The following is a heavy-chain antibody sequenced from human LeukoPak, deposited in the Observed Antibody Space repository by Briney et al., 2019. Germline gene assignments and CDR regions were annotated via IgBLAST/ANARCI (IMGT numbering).Heavy chain of an antibody. Sequence: SETLSLTCAVYGGSFSGYYWSWIRQPPGKGLEWIGEINHSGSTNYNPSLKGRVTISVDTSKNQFSLKLSSVTAADTAMYYCARVKRRYQVLKPLHETPSHYFDYWGQGTLVTVSS. J-gene: IGHJ4*02. CDR2: INHSGST. CDR1: GGSFSGYY. D-gene: IGHD2-2*01. CDR3: ARVKRRYQVLKPLHETPSHYFDY. V-gene: IGHV4-34*01.